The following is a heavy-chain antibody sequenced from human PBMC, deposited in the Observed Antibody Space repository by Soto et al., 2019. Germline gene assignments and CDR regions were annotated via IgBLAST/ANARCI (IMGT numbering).Heavy chain of an antibody. V-gene: IGHV4-39*01. CDR1: GGSINSSRYY. CDR3: ARHVGFGDPSYFDN. Sequence: QLQLQESGPGLVKPSETLSLTCTVSGGSINSSRYYWGWIRQSPGKGLEWIASVYYRGNTYDNPSLKSRVTISVDMSNTTFSLKLSSVTAADTALYYCARHVGFGDPSYFDNWGQGTLVIVSS. CDR2: VYYRGNT. D-gene: IGHD3-16*01. J-gene: IGHJ4*02.